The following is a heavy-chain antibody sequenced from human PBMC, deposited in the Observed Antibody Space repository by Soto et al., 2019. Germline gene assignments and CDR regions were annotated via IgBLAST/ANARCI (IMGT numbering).Heavy chain of an antibody. CDR1: GGSISSSSYY. CDR3: ARHHLRQPHYVDY. D-gene: IGHD6-13*01. J-gene: IGHJ4*02. V-gene: IGHV4-39*01. CDR2: IYYSGST. Sequence: QLQLQESGPGLVKPSETLSLTCTVSGGSISSSSYYWGWIRQPPGKGLEWIGSIYYSGSTYYNPSFKSRVTISVDTSKNQFSLKLSSVTAADTAVYYCARHHLRQPHYVDYWGQGTLVTVSS.